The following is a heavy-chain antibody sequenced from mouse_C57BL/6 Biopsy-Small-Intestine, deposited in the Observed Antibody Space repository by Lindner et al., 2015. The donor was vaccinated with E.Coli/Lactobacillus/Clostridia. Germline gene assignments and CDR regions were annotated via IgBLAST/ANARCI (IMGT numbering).Heavy chain of an antibody. Sequence: VQLQESGPVLVKPGASVKMSCKASGYTFTNYYMNWVKQRPGHGLEWIGEILPGIGSTTYNEKFKDKATFTADASSNTAYMQLNSLATEDSAIYYCARRGTHGYSDYWGQGTSLSVSS. V-gene: IGHV1-9*01. CDR1: GYTFTNYY. J-gene: IGHJ2*02. CDR3: ARRGTHGYSDY. D-gene: IGHD2-3*01. CDR2: ILPGIGST.